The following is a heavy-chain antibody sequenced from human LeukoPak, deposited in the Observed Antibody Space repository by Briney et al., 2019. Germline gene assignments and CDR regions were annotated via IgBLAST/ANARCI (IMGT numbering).Heavy chain of an antibody. CDR2: IGGSGDST. CDR3: AKRYSGSSGLYNFDY. V-gene: IGHV3-23*01. CDR1: GFTFSNYA. J-gene: IGHJ4*02. Sequence: GGSLRLSCAASGFTFSNYAMNWVRQAPGKGLEWVSAIGGSGDSTYYTDSVKGRFTISRDNSKNTIYLQMSNLRAEDTAVYYCAKRYSGSSGLYNFDYWGQGTLVTVSS. D-gene: IGHD1-26*01.